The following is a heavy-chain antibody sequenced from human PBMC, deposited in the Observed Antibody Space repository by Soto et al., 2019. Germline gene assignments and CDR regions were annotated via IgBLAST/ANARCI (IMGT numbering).Heavy chain of an antibody. CDR3: AKDIGGYSSIGMDV. CDR2: ISWDGGST. CDR1: GFTFDDYA. V-gene: IGHV3-43D*04. D-gene: IGHD6-13*01. J-gene: IGHJ6*02. Sequence: QPGGSLRLSCAASGFTFDDYAMHWVRQAPGKGLEWVSLISWDGGSTYYADSVKGRFTISRDNSKNSLYLQMNSLRAEDTALYYCAKDIGGYSSIGMDVWGQGTTVTVSS.